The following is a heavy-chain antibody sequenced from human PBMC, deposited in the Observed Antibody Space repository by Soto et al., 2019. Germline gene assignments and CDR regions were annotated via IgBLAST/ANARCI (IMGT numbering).Heavy chain of an antibody. V-gene: IGHV5-51*01. CDR3: AREFRWNDRVGYYYYYYGMDV. CDR2: IYPGDSDT. J-gene: IGHJ6*02. Sequence: PGESLKISCKGSGYSFTSYWIGWVRQMPGKGLEWMGIIYPGDSDTRYSPSFQGQVTISADKSISTAYLQWSSLKASDTAMYYCAREFRWNDRVGYYYYYYGMDVWGQGTTVTVSS. CDR1: GYSFTSYW. D-gene: IGHD1-1*01.